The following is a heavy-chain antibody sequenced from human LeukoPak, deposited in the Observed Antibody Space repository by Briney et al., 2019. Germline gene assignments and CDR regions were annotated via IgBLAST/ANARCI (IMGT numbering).Heavy chain of an antibody. D-gene: IGHD3-3*01. CDR3: PHLMHGDFWSGYDAFDI. J-gene: IGHJ3*02. CDR1: GYSFTSYW. Sequence: GESLKISCKGSGYSFTSYWICWVRQMPGKGLECMGIIYPGDSDTRYSPSFQGQVTISADKPISTAYLQWSSLKASDTAMYYCPHLMHGDFWSGYDAFDIWGQATMVTVSS. CDR2: IYPGDSDT. V-gene: IGHV5-51*01.